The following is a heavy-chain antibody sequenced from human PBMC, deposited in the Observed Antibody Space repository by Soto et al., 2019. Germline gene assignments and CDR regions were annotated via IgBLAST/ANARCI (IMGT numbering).Heavy chain of an antibody. V-gene: IGHV3-15*01. CDR1: GFTFSNAW. Sequence: GGSLRLSCAASGFTFSNAWMSWVRQAPGKGLEWVGRIKSKTDGGTADYAAPVKGRFTNSRDDSKNTLYLQMNSLKTEDTAVCYCTSDPQQLWVPPDAFDIWGQGTMVTVSS. CDR3: TSDPQQLWVPPDAFDI. CDR2: IKSKTDGGTA. J-gene: IGHJ3*02. D-gene: IGHD3-16*01.